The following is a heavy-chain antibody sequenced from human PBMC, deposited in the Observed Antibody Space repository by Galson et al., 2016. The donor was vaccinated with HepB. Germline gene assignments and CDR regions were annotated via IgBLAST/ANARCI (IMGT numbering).Heavy chain of an antibody. D-gene: IGHD3-10*01. Sequence: SLRLSCAASGFSFRNYWKSWVRQAPGKGLQWVASIKQDGSEKYYVDSVKGRFTISRDNARNSLYLQMNSLRAEDTAVYYCARASGNPSHFDLWGQGTLVTVSS. CDR3: ARASGNPSHFDL. CDR1: GFSFRNYW. V-gene: IGHV3-7*01. J-gene: IGHJ4*02. CDR2: IKQDGSEK.